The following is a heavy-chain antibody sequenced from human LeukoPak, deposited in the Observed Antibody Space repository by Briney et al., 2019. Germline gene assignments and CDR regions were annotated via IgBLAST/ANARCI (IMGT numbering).Heavy chain of an antibody. J-gene: IGHJ4*02. CDR1: GYSFTSYW. V-gene: IGHV5-51*03. CDR2: IYPGDSGT. CDR3: ATMGELSFSAGIN. D-gene: IGHD3-16*02. Sequence: GESLKTSSKGSGYSFTSYWIGWVRQMPGKGLEWMGIIYPGDSGTRYSPSFQGQVTISADKSISTAYLQWSSLKASDTAMYYCATMGELSFSAGINWGQGTLVTVSS.